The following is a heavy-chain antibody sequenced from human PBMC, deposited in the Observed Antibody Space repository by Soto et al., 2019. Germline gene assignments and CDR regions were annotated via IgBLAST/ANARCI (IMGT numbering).Heavy chain of an antibody. Sequence: SETLSLTCTVSGGSISSGGYYWSWIRQHPGKGLEWIGYIYYSGSTYYNPSLKSRVTISVDTSKNQFSLKLSSVTAADTAVYYCARDGTGYCSSTSCYVLGAFDIWGQGTMVTVSS. CDR2: IYYSGST. CDR3: ARDGTGYCSSTSCYVLGAFDI. J-gene: IGHJ3*02. D-gene: IGHD2-2*01. CDR1: GGSISSGGYY. V-gene: IGHV4-31*03.